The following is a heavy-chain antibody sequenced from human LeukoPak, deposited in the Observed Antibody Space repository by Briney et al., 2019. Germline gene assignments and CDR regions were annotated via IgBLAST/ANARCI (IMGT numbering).Heavy chain of an antibody. V-gene: IGHV4-34*01. J-gene: IGHJ6*02. D-gene: IGHD2-2*01. Sequence: SETLSLTCAVYGGSFSGNYWSWIRQPPGKGLEWIGEINHSGSTNYNPSLKSRVTISVDTSKNQFSLKLSSVTAADTAVYYCARDGDIVVVPAAKHYYYYGMDVWGQGTTVTVSS. CDR1: GGSFSGNY. CDR3: ARDGDIVVVPAAKHYYYYGMDV. CDR2: INHSGST.